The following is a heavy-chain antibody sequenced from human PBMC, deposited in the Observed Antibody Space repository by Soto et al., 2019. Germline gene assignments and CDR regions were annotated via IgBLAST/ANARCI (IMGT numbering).Heavy chain of an antibody. CDR3: ARRSGIYDFWSGYYDDY. CDR1: GYSFTSYW. V-gene: IGHV5-51*01. CDR2: IYPGDSDT. J-gene: IGHJ4*02. Sequence: GEFLKISCKGSGYSFTSYWIGWVRQMPGKGLEWMGIIYPGDSDTRYSPSFQGQVTISADKSISTAYLQWSSLKASDTAMYYCARRSGIYDFWSGYYDDYWGQGTLVTVSS. D-gene: IGHD3-3*01.